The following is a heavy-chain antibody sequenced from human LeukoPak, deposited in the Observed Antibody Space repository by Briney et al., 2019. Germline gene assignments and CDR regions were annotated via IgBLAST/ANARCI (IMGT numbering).Heavy chain of an antibody. CDR1: DGSISSYY. J-gene: IGHJ4*02. Sequence: AETLSLTCTVSDGSISSYYWSWIRQPPGKGLEWMGYIDKTGRTNYNPSLKSRVIISADTSKNQFYLKVNSVTAADTAVYYCARQWYGSYHIRIDQWGQGALVTVAS. D-gene: IGHD1-26*01. CDR2: IDKTGRT. V-gene: IGHV4-59*08. CDR3: ARQWYGSYHIRIDQ.